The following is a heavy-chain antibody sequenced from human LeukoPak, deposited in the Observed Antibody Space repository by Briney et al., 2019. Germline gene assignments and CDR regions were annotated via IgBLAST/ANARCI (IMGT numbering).Heavy chain of an antibody. CDR2: IGAYNGNT. J-gene: IGHJ4*02. V-gene: IGHV1-18*01. D-gene: IGHD5-18*01. CDR1: GYTFTSYG. Sequence: ASAKVSCKASGYTFTSYGISWVRQAPGQGLEWMGWIGAYNGNTNYAQKLQGRVTMTTDTSTSTAYMELRSLRSDDTAVYYCARDGDSYGPTHMDYWGQGTLVTVS. CDR3: ARDGDSYGPTHMDY.